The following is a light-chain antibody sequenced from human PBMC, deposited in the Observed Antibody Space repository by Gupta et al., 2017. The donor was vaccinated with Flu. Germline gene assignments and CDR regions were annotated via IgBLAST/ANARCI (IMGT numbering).Light chain of an antibody. CDR2: AAS. Sequence: GDRVTITCRASQSISSYLAWYQQKPGKAPKLLIYAASNLQSGIPSRFSGSGSGTDFTLTISSPQPEDFATYYCQQSYSTLCTFGQGTKLEIK. CDR1: QSISSY. V-gene: IGKV1-39*01. CDR3: QQSYSTLCT. J-gene: IGKJ2*02.